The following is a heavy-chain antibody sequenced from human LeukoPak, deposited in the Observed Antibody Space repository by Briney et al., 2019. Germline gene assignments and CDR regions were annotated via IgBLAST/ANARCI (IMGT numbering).Heavy chain of an antibody. Sequence: GGSLRLSCAASGVSFNTFAMHWGRQAPDKGLEWVAVISDGGSKKYHADSGKGRFTISRDNSENTLYLQMKSLRHEDTAVYYCAKVTGYGDYSGFDYWGQGTLVTVSS. V-gene: IGHV3-30*04. CDR2: ISDGGSKK. J-gene: IGHJ4*02. CDR3: AKVTGYGDYSGFDY. CDR1: GVSFNTFA. D-gene: IGHD4-17*01.